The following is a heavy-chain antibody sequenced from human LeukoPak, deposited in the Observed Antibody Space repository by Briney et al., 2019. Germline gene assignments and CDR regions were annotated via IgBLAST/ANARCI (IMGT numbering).Heavy chain of an antibody. CDR2: INHSGST. CDR3: AKAPVPGAIEAVAFAV. J-gene: IGHJ3*01. Sequence: SETLSLTCAVYGGSFSGYYWSWIRQPPGKGLEWIGEINHSGSTNYNPSLKSRVTISVDTSKNQFSLKLSSVTAADTAVYYCAKAPVPGAIEAVAFAVWGQGTMVTVSS. CDR1: GGSFSGYY. V-gene: IGHV4-34*01. D-gene: IGHD6-13*01.